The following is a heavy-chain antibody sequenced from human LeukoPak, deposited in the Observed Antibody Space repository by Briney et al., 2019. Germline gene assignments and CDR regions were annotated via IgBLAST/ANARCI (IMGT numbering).Heavy chain of an antibody. V-gene: IGHV4-34*01. Sequence: SETLSLTSAVYGGSFSGYYWSWIRQPPGKGLGWIGEINHSGSTNYNPSLKSRVTISVDTSKNQFSLKLSSVTAADTAVYYFARVRASWGYHRPGWFDPWGQGTLVTVSS. CDR1: GGSFSGYY. CDR2: INHSGST. J-gene: IGHJ5*02. D-gene: IGHD2-2*01. CDR3: ARVRASWGYHRPGWFDP.